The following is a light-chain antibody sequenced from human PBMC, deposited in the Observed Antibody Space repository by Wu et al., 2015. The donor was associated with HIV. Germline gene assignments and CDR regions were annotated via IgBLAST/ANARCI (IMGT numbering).Light chain of an antibody. Sequence: EIKMTQSPVTLSVFPGERATLSCRANRTVNTNLAWYQQKPGQRPGLLIYSSSIRATDIPPRFSASGSGTEFSLTINNIQSEDFAVYYCQQYDDWPRTFGPGTRVEIK. CDR3: QQYDDWPRT. CDR2: SSS. J-gene: IGKJ3*01. CDR1: RTVNTN. V-gene: IGKV3-15*01.